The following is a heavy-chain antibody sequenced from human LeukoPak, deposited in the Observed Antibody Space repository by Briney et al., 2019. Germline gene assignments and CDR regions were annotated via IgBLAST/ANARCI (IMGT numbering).Heavy chain of an antibody. CDR1: GGSFSGYY. CDR2: INHSGST. Sequence: PSETLSLTCAVYGGSFSGYYWSWIRQPPGKGLEWIGEINHSGSTNYNPSLKSRVTISVDMSKNQFSLKLSSVTAADTAVYYCATLPRYDSSGYYYARPFDYWGQGTLVTVSS. CDR3: ATLPRYDSSGYYYARPFDY. V-gene: IGHV4-34*01. D-gene: IGHD3-22*01. J-gene: IGHJ4*02.